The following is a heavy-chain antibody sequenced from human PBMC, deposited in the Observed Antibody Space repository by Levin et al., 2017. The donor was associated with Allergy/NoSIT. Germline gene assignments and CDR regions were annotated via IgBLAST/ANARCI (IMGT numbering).Heavy chain of an antibody. V-gene: IGHV3-48*01. CDR3: ARVSMDGGKGFGVSDY. J-gene: IGHJ4*02. Sequence: ASVKVSCAASGFTFSSYSMNWVRQAPGKGLEWVSYISSSSTTIYYADSVQGRFTISRDNAKNSLYLQMNSLRAEDTAVYYWARVSMDGGKGFGVSDYWGQGTLVTVSS. CDR2: ISSSSTTI. D-gene: IGHD4-23*01. CDR1: GFTFSSYS.